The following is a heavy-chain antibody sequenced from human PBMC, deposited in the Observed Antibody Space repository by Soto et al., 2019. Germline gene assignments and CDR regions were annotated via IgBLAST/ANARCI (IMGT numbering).Heavy chain of an antibody. V-gene: IGHV3-30-3*01. Sequence: QVQLVESGGGVVQPGRSLRLSCAASGFSFSSCAMHWVRQAPGKGLEWVAVVSHDGINKYYADSVKGRVTISRDNSINTVYLQMNSLRAEDTAVYYCARVSIAVAGIASYFDYWGQGTLVTGSS. CDR2: VSHDGINK. D-gene: IGHD6-19*01. CDR1: GFSFSSCA. CDR3: ARVSIAVAGIASYFDY. J-gene: IGHJ4*02.